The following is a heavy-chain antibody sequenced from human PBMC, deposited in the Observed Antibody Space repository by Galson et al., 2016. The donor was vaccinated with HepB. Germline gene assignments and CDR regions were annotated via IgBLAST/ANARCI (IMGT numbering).Heavy chain of an antibody. CDR2: INAGNGNT. Sequence: SVKVSCKASRYTFTTNAVHWVRQAPGQRLEWMGWINAGNGNTRYSQKFQGRVTITRDTSASTAYMELSSLRSEDTALYYCARPYYYDFWSGFYTGDYGMDVWGQGTTVTVSS. D-gene: IGHD3-3*01. CDR1: RYTFTTNA. V-gene: IGHV1-3*01. CDR3: ARPYYYDFWSGFYTGDYGMDV. J-gene: IGHJ6*02.